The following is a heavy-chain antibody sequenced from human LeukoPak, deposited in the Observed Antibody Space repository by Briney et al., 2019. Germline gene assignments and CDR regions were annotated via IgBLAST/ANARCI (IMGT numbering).Heavy chain of an antibody. J-gene: IGHJ5*01. V-gene: IGHV3-23*01. CDR3: ARGLGEFASAPDS. CDR2: IFGSGLTT. D-gene: IGHD6-6*01. CDR1: GFSFSSFG. Sequence: RGSLRLSCAASGFSFSSFGMSWVRQAPGKGLEWVSAIFGSGLTTYYADSVKGRFIISRDNSQNRLFLQVNSLRVEDTAVYYCARGLGEFASAPDSWGQGTPVTVSS.